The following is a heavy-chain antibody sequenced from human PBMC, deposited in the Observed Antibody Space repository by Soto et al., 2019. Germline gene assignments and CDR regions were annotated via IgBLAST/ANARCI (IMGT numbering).Heavy chain of an antibody. CDR2: IYHSVST. CDR1: GGSISSYY. V-gene: IGHV4-59*12. CDR3: ARVPDY. Sequence: SETLSLTCTVSGGSISSYYWSWIRQPPGQGLEWIAYIYHSVSTYYNPSLKSRVTISVDRSKNQFSLKLSSVTAADTAVYYCARVPDYWGQGTLVTVSS. J-gene: IGHJ4*02.